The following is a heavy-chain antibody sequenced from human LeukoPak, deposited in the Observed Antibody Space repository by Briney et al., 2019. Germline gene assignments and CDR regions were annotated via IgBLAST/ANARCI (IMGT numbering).Heavy chain of an antibody. J-gene: IGHJ3*02. CDR1: GFTFRNYD. D-gene: IGHD5/OR15-5a*01. V-gene: IGHV3-13*01. Sequence: GGSLRLSCAASGFTFRNYDMHWVRQFPGRGLEWVAAVGIADDTHYPDSVKGRFTISRENAKNSLYLQMNSLRDGDTAVYYCVRGGIQVSGIDAFDIWGQGTMVTVSS. CDR3: VRGGIQVSGIDAFDI. CDR2: VGIADDT.